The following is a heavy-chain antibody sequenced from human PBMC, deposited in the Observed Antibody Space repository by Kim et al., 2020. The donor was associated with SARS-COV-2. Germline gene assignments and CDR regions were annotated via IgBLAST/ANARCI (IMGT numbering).Heavy chain of an antibody. V-gene: IGHV3-9*01. J-gene: IGHJ6*02. Sequence: GGSLRLSCAASGFTFDDYAMHWVRQAPGKGLEWVSGISWNSGSIGYADSVKGRFTISRDNAKNSLYLQMNSLRAEDTALYYCARTAQYSSSLIDYYYYGMDVWGQGTTVTVSS. CDR2: ISWNSGSI. D-gene: IGHD6-13*01. CDR3: ARTAQYSSSLIDYYYYGMDV. CDR1: GFTFDDYA.